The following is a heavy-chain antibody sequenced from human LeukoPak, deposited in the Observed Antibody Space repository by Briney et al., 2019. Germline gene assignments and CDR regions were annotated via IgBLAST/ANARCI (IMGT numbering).Heavy chain of an antibody. Sequence: ASVEVSCKASGYTFTGYYMHWVRQAPGQGLEWMGRINPNSGGTNYAQKFQGRVTMTRDTSISTAYMELSRLRSDDTAVYYCARKGLAPGDYLLDYWDQGTLVTVSS. CDR1: GYTFTGYY. CDR3: ARKGLAPGDYLLDY. D-gene: IGHD4-17*01. V-gene: IGHV1-2*06. J-gene: IGHJ4*02. CDR2: INPNSGGT.